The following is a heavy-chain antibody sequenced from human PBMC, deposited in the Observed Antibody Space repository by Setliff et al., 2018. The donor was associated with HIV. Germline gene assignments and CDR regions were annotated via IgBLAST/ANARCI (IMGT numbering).Heavy chain of an antibody. CDR3: VRAYDQDFQH. J-gene: IGHJ1*01. CDR2: ISAYNGNT. D-gene: IGHD3-22*01. V-gene: IGHV1-18*01. CDR1: GYTFTSYG. Sequence: ASVKVSCKASGYTFTSYGISWVRQAPGQGLEWMGWISAYNGNTNYAQKFQGRVTITADKSTSTAYMELSSLRSEDSAVYYCVRAYDQDFQHWGQGTVVTVSS.